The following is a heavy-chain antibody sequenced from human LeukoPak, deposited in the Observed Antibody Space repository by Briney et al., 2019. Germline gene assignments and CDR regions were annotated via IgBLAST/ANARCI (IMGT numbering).Heavy chain of an antibody. D-gene: IGHD2-21*02. CDR2: MNPNSGNT. Sequence: ASVKVSCKASGGTFSSYAINWVRQATGQGLEWMGWMNPNSGNTGYAQKFQGRVTMTRNTSISTAYMELSSLRSEDTAVYYCARGEGVTGKFDYWGQGTLVTVSS. CDR3: ARGEGVTGKFDY. CDR1: GGTFSSYA. V-gene: IGHV1-8*02. J-gene: IGHJ4*02.